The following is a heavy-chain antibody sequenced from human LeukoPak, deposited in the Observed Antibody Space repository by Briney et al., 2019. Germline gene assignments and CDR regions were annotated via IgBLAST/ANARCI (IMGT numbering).Heavy chain of an antibody. D-gene: IGHD3-3*01. Sequence: ASVKVSCKVSGYTLTELSMHWVRQAPGKGLEWMGGFDPEDGETIYAQKFQGRVTMTEDTSTDTAYMGLSSLGSGDTAVYYCATRLSDDFSADPAFDIWGQGTMVTVSS. CDR1: GYTLTELS. V-gene: IGHV1-24*01. CDR2: FDPEDGET. CDR3: ATRLSDDFSADPAFDI. J-gene: IGHJ3*02.